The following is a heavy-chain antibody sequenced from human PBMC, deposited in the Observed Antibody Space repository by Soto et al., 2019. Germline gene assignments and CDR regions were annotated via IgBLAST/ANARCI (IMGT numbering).Heavy chain of an antibody. CDR1: GDSVSSGRYY. Sequence: PSETLSLTCTVPGDSVSSGRYYLIWIQPPPGKGLEWIGYIYYSGSTNYNPSLKSRVTISVDTSKNQFSLKLSSVTAADTAVYYCARGNYGSGSYYNVDWFDPWGQGTLVTVS. CDR3: ARGNYGSGSYYNVDWFDP. CDR2: IYYSGST. D-gene: IGHD3-10*01. V-gene: IGHV4-61*01. J-gene: IGHJ5*02.